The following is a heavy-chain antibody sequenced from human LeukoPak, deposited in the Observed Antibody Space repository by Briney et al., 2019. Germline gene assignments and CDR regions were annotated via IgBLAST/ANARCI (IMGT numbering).Heavy chain of an antibody. J-gene: IGHJ4*02. CDR1: GGSISSSSYY. D-gene: IGHD3-22*01. V-gene: IGHV4-39*01. CDR2: IYHSGST. CDR3: ARLRSNYYQSTGYFDN. Sequence: PSETLSLTCVVSGGSISSSSYYWAWIRQPPGKGLEWLGSIYHSGSTYYSPSLKSRLTMSVDTSKNQFSLKLSSLTAAGTAVYYCARLRSNYYQSTGYFDNWGQGTLVTVSS.